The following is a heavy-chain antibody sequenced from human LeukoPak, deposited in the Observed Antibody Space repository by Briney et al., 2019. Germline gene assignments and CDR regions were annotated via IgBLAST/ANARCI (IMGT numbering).Heavy chain of an antibody. J-gene: IGHJ4*02. CDR1: GFSFSNFA. D-gene: IGHD3-3*01. V-gene: IGHV3-30-3*01. CDR3: ARDYYDFWSGYPSGFGY. CDR2: ISHDGNNK. Sequence: GGSLRLSCAASGFSFSNFAMHWVRQAPGKGLEWVAVISHDGNNKYHADSVKGRFTISRDNAKNTLYLQMNSLRAEDTAVYYCARDYYDFWSGYPSGFGYWGQGTLVTVSS.